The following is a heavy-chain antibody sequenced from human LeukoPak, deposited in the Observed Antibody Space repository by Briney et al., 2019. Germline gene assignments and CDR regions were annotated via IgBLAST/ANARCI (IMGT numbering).Heavy chain of an antibody. V-gene: IGHV3-23*01. J-gene: IGHJ4*02. Sequence: PGGSLRLSCAASGFTFSSYAMSWVRQAPGKGLEWVSAISGSGGSTYYADSVKGRFTISRDNSKNTLYLQMNSLRAEDTAVYYCAKDNNGGVITTYYFDYWGQGTLVTVSS. D-gene: IGHD3-10*01. CDR3: AKDNNGGVITTYYFDY. CDR2: ISGSGGST. CDR1: GFTFSSYA.